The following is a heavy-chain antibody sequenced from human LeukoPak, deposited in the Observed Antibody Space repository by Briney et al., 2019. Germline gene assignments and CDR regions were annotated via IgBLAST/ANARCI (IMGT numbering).Heavy chain of an antibody. Sequence: GASVKVSCKASGYTFTSYAISWVRQAPGQGLEWMGRIIPILGIANYAQKFQGRVTITADKSTSTAYMELSSLRSEDTAVYYCAKISYGSGSYYTNYGMDVWGQGTTVTVSS. V-gene: IGHV1-69*04. CDR2: IIPILGIA. CDR3: AKISYGSGSYYTNYGMDV. D-gene: IGHD3-10*01. CDR1: GYTFTSYA. J-gene: IGHJ6*02.